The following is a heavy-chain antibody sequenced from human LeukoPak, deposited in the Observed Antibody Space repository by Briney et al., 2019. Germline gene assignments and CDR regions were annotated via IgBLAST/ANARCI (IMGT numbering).Heavy chain of an antibody. CDR1: EFSVGSNY. V-gene: IGHV3-66*01. CDR2: IYSGGST. CDR3: AREERIRYYFGSGSQTIDY. Sequence: GGSLRLSCAASEFSVGSNYMTWVRQAPGKGLEWVSLIYSGGSTYYADSVKGRFTISRDSAKKSLYLQMNSLRGEDTAVYYCAREERIRYYFGSGSQTIDYWGQGILVTVSS. J-gene: IGHJ4*02. D-gene: IGHD3-10*01.